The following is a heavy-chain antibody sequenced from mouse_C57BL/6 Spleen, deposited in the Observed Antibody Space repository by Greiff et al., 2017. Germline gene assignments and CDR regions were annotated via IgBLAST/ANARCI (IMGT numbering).Heavy chain of an antibody. CDR1: GYSITSGYY. Sequence: DVKLQESGPGLVKPSQSLSLTCSVTGYSITSGYYWNWIRQFPGNNLEWMGYISYDGSNNYNPSLKNRISITRDTSKNQFFLKLNSVTTEDTATYYCAREDYGSSSPFDYWGQGTTLTVSS. V-gene: IGHV3-6*01. CDR2: ISYDGSN. D-gene: IGHD1-1*01. J-gene: IGHJ2*01. CDR3: AREDYGSSSPFDY.